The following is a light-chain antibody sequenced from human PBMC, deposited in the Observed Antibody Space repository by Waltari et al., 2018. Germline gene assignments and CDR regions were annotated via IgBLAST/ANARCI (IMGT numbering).Light chain of an antibody. CDR3: QQCYTTPPT. Sequence: DIVMTQSPDSLAVSLGERATINCQSSQSVLYSSDNMNYLAWYQRKPGQPPKLLIYWASTRESGVPDRFSGSGSGTDFTLTISSLQAEDVAVYYCQQCYTTPPTFGQGTKVEIK. CDR2: WAS. J-gene: IGKJ1*01. CDR1: QSVLYSSDNMNY. V-gene: IGKV4-1*01.